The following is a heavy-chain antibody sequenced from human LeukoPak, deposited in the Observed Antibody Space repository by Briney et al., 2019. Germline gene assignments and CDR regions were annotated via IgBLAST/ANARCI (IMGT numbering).Heavy chain of an antibody. V-gene: IGHV1-69*04. CDR1: GGTFSSYA. CDR2: IILILGIA. J-gene: IGHJ4*02. Sequence: GASVKVSCKASGGTFSSYAISWVRQAPGQGLEWMGRIILILGIANYAQKFQGRVTITADKSTSTAYMELSSLRSEDTAVYYCAKKTTVSPSDANDYWGQGTLVTVSS. D-gene: IGHD4-11*01. CDR3: AKKTTVSPSDANDY.